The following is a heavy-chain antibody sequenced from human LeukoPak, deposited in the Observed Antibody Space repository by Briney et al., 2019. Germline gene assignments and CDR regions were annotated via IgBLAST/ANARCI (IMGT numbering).Heavy chain of an antibody. CDR2: MNPNSGNT. D-gene: IGHD5-12*01. J-gene: IGHJ5*02. CDR1: GYTFTSYD. V-gene: IGHV1-8*02. Sequence: PGASVKVSCKASGYTFTSYDINWVRQATGQGLEWMGWMNPNSGNTGYAQKFQGRVTMTTDTSTSTAYMELRSLRSDDTAVYYCARVYSGYGGNWFDPWGQGTLVTVSS. CDR3: ARVYSGYGGNWFDP.